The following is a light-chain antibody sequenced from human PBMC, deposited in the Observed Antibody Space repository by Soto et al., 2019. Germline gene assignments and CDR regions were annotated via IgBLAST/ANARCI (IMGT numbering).Light chain of an antibody. CDR3: NSYTNTARV. CDR2: EVS. V-gene: IGLV2-14*01. J-gene: IGLJ1*01. Sequence: QSVLTQPASVSGSPGQSITISCTGTSSDVGGYNYVSWYQQHPGKAPKLMIYEVSNRASGVSDRFSGSKSGNTASLNISGLQAEDEADYYCNSYTNTARVFGTGTKVTVL. CDR1: SSDVGGYNY.